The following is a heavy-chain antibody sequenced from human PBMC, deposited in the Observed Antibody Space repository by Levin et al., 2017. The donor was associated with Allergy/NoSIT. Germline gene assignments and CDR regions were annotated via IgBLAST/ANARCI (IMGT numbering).Heavy chain of an antibody. Sequence: GGSLRLSCTASGFTFGDYAMSWFRQAPGKGLEWVGFIRSKAYGGTTEYAASVKGRFTISRDDSKSIAYLQMNSLKTEDTAVYYCGKGITWIQLWPTNGDAFDIWGQGTMVTVSS. CDR2: IRSKAYGGTT. J-gene: IGHJ3*02. CDR1: GFTFGDYA. V-gene: IGHV3-49*03. D-gene: IGHD5-18*01. CDR3: GKGITWIQLWPTNGDAFDI.